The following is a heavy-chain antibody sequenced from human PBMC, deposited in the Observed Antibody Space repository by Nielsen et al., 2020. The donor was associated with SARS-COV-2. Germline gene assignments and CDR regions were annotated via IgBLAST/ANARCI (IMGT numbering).Heavy chain of an antibody. V-gene: IGHV4-59*08. CDR2: IYYSGST. D-gene: IGHD2-2*01. J-gene: IGHJ6*02. CDR3: ARHGIVGYCSSTSCYDRGMDV. CDR1: GGSISSYY. Sequence: SETLSLTCTVSGGSISSYYWSWIRQPPGKGLEWIGYIYYSGSTNYNPSLKSRVTISVDTSKNQFSLKLSSVTAADTAVYYCARHGIVGYCSSTSCYDRGMDVWGQGTTVTVS.